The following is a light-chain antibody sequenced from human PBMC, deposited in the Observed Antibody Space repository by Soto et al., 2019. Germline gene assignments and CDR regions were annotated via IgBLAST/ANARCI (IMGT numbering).Light chain of an antibody. J-gene: IGLJ2*01. CDR1: SSDVGAYKY. V-gene: IGLV2-14*01. CDR3: SSYTSSSTLVL. Sequence: QSALTQPASVSGSPGQSITISCTGTSSDVGAYKYVSWYQQHPGKAPKLLISEVNNRPSGVSNRFSGSKSGNTASLTISGLQADDEADYYCSSYTSSSTLVLFGGGTQLTVL. CDR2: EVN.